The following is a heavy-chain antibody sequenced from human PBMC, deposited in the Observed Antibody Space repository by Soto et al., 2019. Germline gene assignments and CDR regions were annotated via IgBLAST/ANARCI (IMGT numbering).Heavy chain of an antibody. V-gene: IGHV4-59*01. CDR1: GGSISSYY. Sequence: SETPSLTCTVSGGSISSYYWSWIRQPPGKGLEWIGYIYDSGSTNYNPSLKSRVTISVDTSKNQFSLKLNSATAADTAVYYCAHSGGYSWGWFDPWGQGTLVTVSS. J-gene: IGHJ5*02. CDR3: AHSGGYSWGWFDP. D-gene: IGHD1-26*01. CDR2: IYDSGST.